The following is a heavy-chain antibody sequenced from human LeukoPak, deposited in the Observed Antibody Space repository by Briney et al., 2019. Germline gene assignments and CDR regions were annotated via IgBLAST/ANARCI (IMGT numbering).Heavy chain of an antibody. J-gene: IGHJ3*02. CDR2: IYSSGST. CDR1: GGSISSSSCY. CDR3: ARQGYDILTGYIDAFDI. D-gene: IGHD3-9*01. Sequence: SETLSLTCTVSGGSISSSSCYWGWIRQPPGKGLEWIGSIYSSGSTYYNPSLKSRVTISVDTSKNQFSLKLRSVTAADTAIYYCARQGYDILTGYIDAFDIWGQGTMVTVSS. V-gene: IGHV4-39*01.